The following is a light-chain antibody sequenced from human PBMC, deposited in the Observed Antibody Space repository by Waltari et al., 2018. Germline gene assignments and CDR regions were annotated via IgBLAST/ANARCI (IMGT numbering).Light chain of an antibody. Sequence: EVVMTQSPLSLPVTLGQPASISCKSSQSLVHSDGNTHLNWFQQRPGQSPRRLFYRVSSRESGVPDRFSGSGSGTDFTLKISRVEVEDVGVYYCMQGTHWPYTFGQGTRLDIK. CDR2: RVS. V-gene: IGKV2-30*02. J-gene: IGKJ2*01. CDR3: MQGTHWPYT. CDR1: QSLVHSDGNTH.